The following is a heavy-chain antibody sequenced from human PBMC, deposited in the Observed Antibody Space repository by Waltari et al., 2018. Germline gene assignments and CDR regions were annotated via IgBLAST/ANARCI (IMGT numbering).Heavy chain of an antibody. Sequence: QVQLQQSGPGLVKPSQTLSLTCAISGYSVSSNSVAWNWIRQSPSRGLEWLGRTYYRSKWYSDYAVSVRSRITINPDTSKNQFSLQLNSVSPEDTAVYFCARQNGDFDYWGQGTLVTVSS. CDR2: TYYRSKWYS. V-gene: IGHV6-1*01. CDR1: GYSVSSNSVA. J-gene: IGHJ4*02. D-gene: IGHD4-17*01. CDR3: ARQNGDFDY.